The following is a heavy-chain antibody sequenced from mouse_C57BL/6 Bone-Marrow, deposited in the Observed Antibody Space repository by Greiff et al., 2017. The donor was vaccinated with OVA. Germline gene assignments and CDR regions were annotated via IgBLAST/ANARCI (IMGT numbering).Heavy chain of an antibody. V-gene: IGHV5-4*01. CDR1: GFTFSSYA. CDR2: ISDGGSYT. CDR3: AREDGYDEAY. D-gene: IGHD2-2*01. Sequence: EVKLMESGGGLVKPGGSLKLSCAASGFTFSSYAMSWVRQTPEKRLEWVATISDGGSYTYYPDNVKGRVTICRDNAKNNRYLQMSHLKSEDTAMYYCAREDGYDEAYWGQGTLVTVSA. J-gene: IGHJ3*01.